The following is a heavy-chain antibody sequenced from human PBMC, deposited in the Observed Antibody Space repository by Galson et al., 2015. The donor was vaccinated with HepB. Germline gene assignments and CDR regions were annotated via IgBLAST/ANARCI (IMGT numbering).Heavy chain of an antibody. Sequence: SLRLSCAASGFTFSSYAMHWVRQAPGKGLEYVSAISSNGGSTYYANSVKGRFTISRDNSKNTLYLQMGSLRAEDMAVYYCARSGTGDYGDYVDPFDYWGQGTLVTVSS. V-gene: IGHV3-64*01. CDR3: ARSGTGDYGDYVDPFDY. CDR1: GFTFSSYA. J-gene: IGHJ4*02. CDR2: ISSNGGST. D-gene: IGHD4-17*01.